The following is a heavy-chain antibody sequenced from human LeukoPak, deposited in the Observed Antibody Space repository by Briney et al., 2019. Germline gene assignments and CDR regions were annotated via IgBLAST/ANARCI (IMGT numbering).Heavy chain of an antibody. CDR3: ARDLGAYYYDSSGYYSY. CDR2: ISAYNGNT. CDR1: GYTFTSYG. V-gene: IGHV1-18*01. J-gene: IGHJ4*02. D-gene: IGHD3-22*01. Sequence: ASVKVSCKASGYTFTSYGISWVRQAPGQGLEWMGWISAYNGNTNYAQKLQGRVTMTTDTSTSTAYMELRSLRSDDTAVYYCARDLGAYYYDSSGYYSYWGKGTLVTVSS.